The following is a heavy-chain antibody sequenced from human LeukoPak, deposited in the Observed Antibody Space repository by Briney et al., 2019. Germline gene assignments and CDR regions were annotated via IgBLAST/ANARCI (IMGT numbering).Heavy chain of an antibody. Sequence: SETLSLTCTVSGGSVSTSTHYWGWIRHPPGKGLEWIGSVSNGGSTSYNPSLTSRISISVGTSKNQFSLKLNSVTAADTALYYCARSDHSHFVNWFDSCGQGILVAVSS. V-gene: IGHV4-39*01. CDR1: GGSVSTSTHY. CDR2: VSNGGST. D-gene: IGHD2-21*01. J-gene: IGHJ5*01. CDR3: ARSDHSHFVNWFDS.